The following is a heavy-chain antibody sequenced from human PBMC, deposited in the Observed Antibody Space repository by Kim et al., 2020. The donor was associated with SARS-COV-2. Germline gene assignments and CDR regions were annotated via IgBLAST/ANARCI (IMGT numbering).Heavy chain of an antibody. Sequence: SQKFQGKVPITRDTSASTAYMELSSLRSEDTAVYYCARGRWNTAMVVFDYWGQGTLVTVSS. J-gene: IGHJ4*02. D-gene: IGHD5-18*01. CDR3: ARGRWNTAMVVFDY. V-gene: IGHV1-3*01.